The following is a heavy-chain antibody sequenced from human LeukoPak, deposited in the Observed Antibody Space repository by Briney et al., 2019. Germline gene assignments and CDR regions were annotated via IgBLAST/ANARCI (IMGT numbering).Heavy chain of an antibody. D-gene: IGHD2-2*01. CDR2: IRYDGSNK. CDR1: EFTFGSYS. V-gene: IGHV3-30*02. CDR3: AKEGYAAMARNAFDI. J-gene: IGHJ3*02. Sequence: GGSLRLSCAASEFTFGSYSMNWVRQAPGKGLEWVAFIRYDGSNKYYADSVKGRFTISRDNSKNTLYLQMNSLRAEDTAVYYCAKEGYAAMARNAFDIWGQGTMVTVSS.